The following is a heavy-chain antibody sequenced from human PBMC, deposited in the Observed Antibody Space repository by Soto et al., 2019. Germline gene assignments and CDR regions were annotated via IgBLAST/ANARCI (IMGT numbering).Heavy chain of an antibody. CDR3: VRDGPHITIYGYGDY. V-gene: IGHV1-2*04. D-gene: IGHD3-3*01. CDR2: INPNSGGT. J-gene: IGHJ4*02. Sequence: ASVKVSCKASGYTFTGYYMHWVRQAPGQGLEWMGWINPNSGGTNYAQKFQGWVTMTRDTSISTAYMELSRLRSDDTAVYYCVRDGPHITIYGYGDYWGQGTLVTVS. CDR1: GYTFTGYY.